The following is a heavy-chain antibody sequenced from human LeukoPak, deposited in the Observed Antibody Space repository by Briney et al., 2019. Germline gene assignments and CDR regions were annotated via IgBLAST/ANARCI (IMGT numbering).Heavy chain of an antibody. Sequence: GASVKVSCKASGYTSTNYGISWVRQAPGQGLEWMGWISINRGNTNYAQKFQGRVSMTTDTSTSTAYMELRGLRSEDTAVYYCARDRAAAGLNNWFDPWGQGTRVTVSS. CDR3: ARDRAAAGLNNWFDP. J-gene: IGHJ5*02. CDR2: ISINRGNT. V-gene: IGHV1-18*01. D-gene: IGHD6-13*01. CDR1: GYTSTNYG.